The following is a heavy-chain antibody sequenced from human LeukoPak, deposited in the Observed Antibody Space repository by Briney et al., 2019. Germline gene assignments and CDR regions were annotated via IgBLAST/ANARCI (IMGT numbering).Heavy chain of an antibody. V-gene: IGHV3-7*03. CDR1: GFTLSSYW. CDR3: VRGNPFGGY. CDR2: IKQDGSEI. D-gene: IGHD2-15*01. J-gene: IGHJ4*02. Sequence: GGSLRLSCAASGFTLSSYWMIWVRQAPGKGLEWVANIKQDGSEISYVDSVKGRFTISRDNAKNSLYLQMNNLRAEDTAVYYCVRGNPFGGYWGQGTLVTVSS.